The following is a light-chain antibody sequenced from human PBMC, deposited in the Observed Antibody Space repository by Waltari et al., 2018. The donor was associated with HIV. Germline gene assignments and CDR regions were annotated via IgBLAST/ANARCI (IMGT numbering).Light chain of an antibody. V-gene: IGLV2-14*03. CDR3: SSYTSSGPYA. CDR2: DVI. J-gene: IGLJ1*01. CDR1: SSDVGGYNY. Sequence: QSALTQPASVSGSPGQSITIPCTGTSSDVGGYNYVSWYQQHPGKAPKLMIYDVINRPSGVSNRFSCSNSGNTASLTISGLQAEDEADYYCSSYTSSGPYAFGTGTKVTVL.